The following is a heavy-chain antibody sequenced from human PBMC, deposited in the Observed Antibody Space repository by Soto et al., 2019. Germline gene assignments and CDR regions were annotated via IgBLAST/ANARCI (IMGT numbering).Heavy chain of an antibody. CDR2: ISYDGSNK. CDR3: AKAGRDSSGWGPDYYFDY. D-gene: IGHD6-19*01. Sequence: QVQLVESGGGVVQPGRSLRLSCAASGFTFSSYGMHWFRQAPGKGLEWVAVISYDGSNKYYADSVKGRFTISRDNSKNTLYLQMNSLRAEDTAVYYCAKAGRDSSGWGPDYYFDYWGQGTLVTVSS. CDR1: GFTFSSYG. V-gene: IGHV3-30*18. J-gene: IGHJ4*02.